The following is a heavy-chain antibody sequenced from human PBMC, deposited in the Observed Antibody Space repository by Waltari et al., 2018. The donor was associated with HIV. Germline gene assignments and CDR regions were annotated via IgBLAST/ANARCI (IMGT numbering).Heavy chain of an antibody. J-gene: IGHJ4*02. CDR2: TYYRSKWYN. V-gene: IGHV6-1*01. CDR1: GDSVSSTSPP. CDR3: AREGKQGYCSGGSCPVDY. D-gene: IGHD2-15*01. Sequence: QVQLQQSGPGLVKPSQTLSLTCAISGDSVSSTSPPWHWLRQSPSSGLEWLGRTYYRSKWYNDYAVSVKSRITINPDTSKNQFSLQLNSVTPEDTAVYYCAREGKQGYCSGGSCPVDYWGQGTLVTVSS.